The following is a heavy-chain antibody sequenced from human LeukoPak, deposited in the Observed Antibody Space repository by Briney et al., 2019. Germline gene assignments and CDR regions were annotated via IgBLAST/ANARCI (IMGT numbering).Heavy chain of an antibody. D-gene: IGHD6-19*01. CDR3: AKDTKDSSGWYAFYFDY. CDR2: ISSSSATI. J-gene: IGHJ4*02. V-gene: IGHV3-23*01. Sequence: GSLRLSCAASGFTFSSYAMSWVRQAPGKGLEWVSYISSSSATIQYADSLNGRFTVSRDNSKNTLYLQMNSLRAEDTAVYYCAKDTKDSSGWYAFYFDYWGQGTLVTVSS. CDR1: GFTFSSYA.